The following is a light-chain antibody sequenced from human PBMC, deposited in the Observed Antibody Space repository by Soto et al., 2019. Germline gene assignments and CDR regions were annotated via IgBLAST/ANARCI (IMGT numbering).Light chain of an antibody. CDR2: AAS. J-gene: IGKJ5*01. Sequence: DIHMTQSPSSLSASIGHIVSIICRASESIRIHLNWYQQKPGKAPRLLIYAASRLQSGVPSRFSGTGSGTDFTLTISSLQTADFAIYYCQQTFGKPIVTFGQGTRLEIK. V-gene: IGKV1-39*01. CDR3: QQTFGKPIVT. CDR1: ESIRIH.